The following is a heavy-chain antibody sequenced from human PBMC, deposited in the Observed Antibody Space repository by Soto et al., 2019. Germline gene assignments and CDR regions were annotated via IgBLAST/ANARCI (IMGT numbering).Heavy chain of an antibody. CDR3: FLSTRGITRTPIYY. V-gene: IGHV3-21*01. CDR2: ISSSSSYI. Sequence: GGSLRLSCAASGFTFSSYSMNWVRQAPGKGLEWVSSISSSSSYIYYADSVKGRFTISSDNAKNSLYLQMNSLRAEDTAVYYCFLSTRGITRTPIYYWGQGSLVPVSS. CDR1: GFTFSSYS. J-gene: IGHJ4*02. D-gene: IGHD1-1*01.